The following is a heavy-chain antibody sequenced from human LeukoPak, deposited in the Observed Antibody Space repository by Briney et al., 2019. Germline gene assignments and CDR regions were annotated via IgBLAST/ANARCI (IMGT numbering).Heavy chain of an antibody. CDR2: INHSGST. J-gene: IGHJ6*03. V-gene: IGHV4-34*01. Sequence: PSETLSLTCAVYGGSFSGYYWSWIRQPPGKGLEWIGEINHSGSTSYNPSLKSRVTISVDTSKNQFSLKLSSVTAADTAVYYCAREKAARSLYYYYYMDVWGKGTTVTVSS. D-gene: IGHD6-6*01. CDR1: GGSFSGYY. CDR3: AREKAARSLYYYYYMDV.